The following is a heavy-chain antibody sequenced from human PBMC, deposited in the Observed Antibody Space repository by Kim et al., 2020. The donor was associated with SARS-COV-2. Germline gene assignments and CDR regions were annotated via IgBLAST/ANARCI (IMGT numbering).Heavy chain of an antibody. CDR2: IYPGDSDT. D-gene: IGHD6-13*01. Sequence: GESLKISCKGSGYSFTSYWIGWVRQMPGKGLEWMGIIYPGDSDTRYSPSFQGQVTISADKSISTAYLQWSSLKASDTAMYYCARHIPDSSSWFGGTNWFDPWGQGTLVTVSS. J-gene: IGHJ5*02. CDR3: ARHIPDSSSWFGGTNWFDP. CDR1: GYSFTSYW. V-gene: IGHV5-51*01.